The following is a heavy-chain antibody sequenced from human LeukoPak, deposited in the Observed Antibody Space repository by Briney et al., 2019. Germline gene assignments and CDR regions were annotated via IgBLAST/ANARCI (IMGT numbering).Heavy chain of an antibody. CDR2: INISGNT. CDR3: TREATVNSGGYYFDY. J-gene: IGHJ4*02. Sequence: SETLSLTCTVSGGSIGSNYWSWVRQPAGKGLEWVGRINISGNTNYNPSLKSRVTMSVDTSKNQFSLRLNFVTAADTAVYYCTREATVNSGGYYFDYWGQGTLVTVSS. CDR1: GGSIGSNY. D-gene: IGHD6-25*01. V-gene: IGHV4-4*07.